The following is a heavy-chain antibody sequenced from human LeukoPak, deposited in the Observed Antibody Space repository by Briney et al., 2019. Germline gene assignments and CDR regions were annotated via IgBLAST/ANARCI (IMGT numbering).Heavy chain of an antibody. CDR2: IYYSGST. V-gene: IGHV4-59*01. J-gene: IGHJ4*02. CDR1: GGSISIYY. CDR3: ARGLLDFHY. Sequence: SETLCLTYTVSGGSISIYYWSRIRQPPGKGLEWIGYIYYSGSTNYNPSLKSRVTISADTSKNQFSLKLSSVTAADTAVYYCARGLLDFHYWGQGTLVTVSS.